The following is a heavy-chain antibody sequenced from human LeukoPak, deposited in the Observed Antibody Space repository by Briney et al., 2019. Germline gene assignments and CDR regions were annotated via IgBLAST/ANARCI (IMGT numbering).Heavy chain of an antibody. CDR3: ARQHDSYHYYYVDV. Sequence: SETLSLTCAVSGYSISSGYYWIWIRQPPGKGLEWIGSLYHSDSIYYNPSLESRVTMSVDTSKNQFSLKLSLVTAADTAVYYCARQHDSYHYYYVDVWGTGTTVTVSS. J-gene: IGHJ6*03. CDR1: GYSISSGYY. V-gene: IGHV4-38-2*01. D-gene: IGHD6-13*01. CDR2: LYHSDSI.